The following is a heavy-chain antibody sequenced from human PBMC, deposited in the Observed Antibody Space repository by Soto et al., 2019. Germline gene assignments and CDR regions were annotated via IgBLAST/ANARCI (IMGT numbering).Heavy chain of an antibody. J-gene: IGHJ4*02. CDR3: AHSPTLTLSTRGAFDY. CDR2: IYWDDDK. Sequence: QITLKESGPTLVKPTQTLTLTCTFSGFSLSSTGVGVGWIRQPPGKALEWLALIYWDDDKRYSPSLKSRLTITKDTSKNQVVLTMTNMDPVDTATYYCAHSPTLTLSTRGAFDYWGQGTLVTVSS. D-gene: IGHD2-2*01. CDR1: GFSLSSTGVG. V-gene: IGHV2-5*02.